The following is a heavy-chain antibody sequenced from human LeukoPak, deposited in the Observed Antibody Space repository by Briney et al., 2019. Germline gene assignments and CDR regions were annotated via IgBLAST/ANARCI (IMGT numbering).Heavy chain of an antibody. CDR1: GFTFSSYD. D-gene: IGHD3-10*01. CDR2: ISNSGRTI. CDR3: ARGHPATTIDYGSGSYDY. J-gene: IGHJ4*02. V-gene: IGHV3-48*03. Sequence: PGGSLRLSCAASGFTFSSYDMNWVRQAPGKGLEWVSYISNSGRTIYYADSVKGRLTISRDNAKNSLYLQMNSLRAEDTAVYYCARGHPATTIDYGSGSYDYWGQGTRVTVSS.